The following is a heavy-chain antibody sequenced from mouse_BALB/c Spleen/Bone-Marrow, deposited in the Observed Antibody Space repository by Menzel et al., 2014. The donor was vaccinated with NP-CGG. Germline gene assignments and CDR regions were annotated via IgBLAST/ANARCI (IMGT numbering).Heavy chain of an antibody. CDR3: ARVIRYESYFDY. Sequence: VKLVESGPGLVAPPQSLSITCTVSGFSLTSYGVHWVRQPPGKGLEWLGVIWAGGSTNYNSALMSRLSISKDNSKSQVFLKMNSPQTDDTAMYYCARVIRYESYFDYWGQGTTLTVSS. D-gene: IGHD2-14*01. J-gene: IGHJ2*01. V-gene: IGHV2-9*02. CDR2: IWAGGST. CDR1: GFSLTSYG.